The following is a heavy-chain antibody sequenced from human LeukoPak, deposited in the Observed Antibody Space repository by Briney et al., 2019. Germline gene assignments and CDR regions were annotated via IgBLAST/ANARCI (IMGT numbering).Heavy chain of an antibody. D-gene: IGHD2-21*02. CDR1: GFTFSSYG. CDR2: IRYDGINK. J-gene: IGHJ4*02. CDR3: ARGGDIVVVTSSFDY. Sequence: GGSLRLSCAASGFTFSSYGMHWVRQAPGKGLEWVAFIRYDGINKYYADSVKGRFTISRDNAKNSLYLQMNSLRAEDTAVYYCARGGDIVVVTSSFDYWGQGTLVTVSS. V-gene: IGHV3-30*02.